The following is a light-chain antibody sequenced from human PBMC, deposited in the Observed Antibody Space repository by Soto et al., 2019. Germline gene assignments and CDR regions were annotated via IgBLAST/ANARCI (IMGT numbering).Light chain of an antibody. V-gene: IGLV2-8*01. CDR3: YSYSGTNYWI. CDR2: EVS. Sequence: QSALTQPPSASGSPGQSVTISCTGTSSDVGGYNHVSWYQQHPAKAPKLMIYEVSKRPSGVPDRFSGSKSGNTASLTVSGLQAEDEADYYCYSYSGTNYWIFGGVTKLTVL. J-gene: IGLJ2*01. CDR1: SSDVGGYNH.